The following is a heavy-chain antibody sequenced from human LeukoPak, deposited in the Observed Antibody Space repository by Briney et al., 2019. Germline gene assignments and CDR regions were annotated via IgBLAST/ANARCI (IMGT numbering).Heavy chain of an antibody. J-gene: IGHJ4*02. CDR2: ISNDGGHK. V-gene: IGHV3-74*01. D-gene: IGHD5-24*01. Sequence: PGGSLRLSCAASGFTFSDTWMHWVRQGPGKGLVWVSRISNDGGHKFYADSVKGRFAMSRDNAKNTLYLQMNSLRAEDTAVYYCARVTGGYNLVDYWGQGTLVTVSS. CDR3: ARVTGGYNLVDY. CDR1: GFTFSDTW.